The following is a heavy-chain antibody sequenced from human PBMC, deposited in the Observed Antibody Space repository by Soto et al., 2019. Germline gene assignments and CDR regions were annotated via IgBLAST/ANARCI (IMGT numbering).Heavy chain of an antibody. CDR2: IIPIFGTA. V-gene: IGHV1-69*06. J-gene: IGHJ4*02. Sequence: QVQLVQSGAEVKKPGSSVKVSCKASGGTFSSYAISWVRQAPGQGLEWMGGIIPIFGTANYAQKFQGRVTITADKSTSTAYMELSSLRSEDTAVYYCASLVGVPKRKNIVVVVAATPHFNRRKWLDTPPLDYWGQGTLVTVSS. D-gene: IGHD2-15*01. CDR3: ASLVGVPKRKNIVVVVAATPHFNRRKWLDTPPLDY. CDR1: GGTFSSYA.